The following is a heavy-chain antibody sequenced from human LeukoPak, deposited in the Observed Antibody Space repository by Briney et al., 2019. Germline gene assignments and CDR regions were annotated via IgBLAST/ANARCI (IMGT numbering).Heavy chain of an antibody. CDR2: INPNSGGT. CDR1: GYTFTGYY. J-gene: IGHJ5*02. CDR3: ARAAHGYNSFDP. Sequence: ASVKVSCKASGYTFTGYYMHWVRQAPGQGLEWMGWINPNSGGTNYAQKFQGRVTMTRDTSISTAYMELSRLRSDDTAVYYCARAAHGYNSFDPWGQGTLVTVSS. D-gene: IGHD6-13*01. V-gene: IGHV1-2*02.